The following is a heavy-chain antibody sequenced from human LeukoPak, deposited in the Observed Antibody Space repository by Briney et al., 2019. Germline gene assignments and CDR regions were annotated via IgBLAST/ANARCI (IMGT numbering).Heavy chain of an antibody. D-gene: IGHD6-19*01. CDR2: INHSGSN. Sequence: SETLSLTCAVYGGSFSGYYWSWIRQPPGKGLEWIGEINHSGSNNYNPSLKSRVTISVDTSKNQFSLKLSSVTAADTAVYYCARRSSGWYLFDYWGQGTLVTVSS. V-gene: IGHV4-34*01. CDR3: ARRSSGWYLFDY. CDR1: GGSFSGYY. J-gene: IGHJ4*02.